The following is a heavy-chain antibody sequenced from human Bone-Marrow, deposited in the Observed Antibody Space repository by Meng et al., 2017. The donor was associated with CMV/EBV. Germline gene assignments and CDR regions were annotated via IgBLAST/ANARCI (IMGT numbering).Heavy chain of an antibody. J-gene: IGHJ4*02. V-gene: IGHV5-51*01. D-gene: IGHD3-3*01. CDR3: ARHFSGAGFSEWFFDY. CDR2: INPGDSDT. CDR1: GYSFSTYW. Sequence: GGSLRLSCKGSGYSFSTYWIGWVRQMPGKGLEWMGIINPGDSDTIYSPSFQGQVTISADKSISTAYLQWSSLKASDTAIYYCARHFSGAGFSEWFFDYWGQRTLVTVSS.